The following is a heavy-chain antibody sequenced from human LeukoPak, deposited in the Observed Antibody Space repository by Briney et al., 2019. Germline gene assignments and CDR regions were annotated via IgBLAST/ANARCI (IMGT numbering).Heavy chain of an antibody. CDR2: IYYSGST. V-gene: IGHV4-39*01. Sequence: PSETLSLTCTVSGGSISSSSYYWGWIRQPPGKGLEWIGSIYYSGSTYYNPSLKSRVTISVDTSKNQFSLKLSSVTAADTAVYYCARVGGTYYDILTGYLTWYYFDYWGQGTLVTVSS. CDR3: ARVGGTYYDILTGYLTWYYFDY. J-gene: IGHJ4*02. CDR1: GGSISSSSYY. D-gene: IGHD3-9*01.